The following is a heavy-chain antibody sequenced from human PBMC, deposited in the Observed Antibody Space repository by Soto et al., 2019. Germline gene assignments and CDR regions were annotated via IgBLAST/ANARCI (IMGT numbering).Heavy chain of an antibody. CDR1: GFAFNSHW. Sequence: EVQLVESGGGLVQPGGSLRLSCAASGFAFNSHWMHWVRQAPGKGLVWVSRINSDGTSTDYAESVKGRFTISRDNAKNTLYLQMNSLGVEDTGVYYCGSPHRASFRYTVAYWGQGTLVTVSS. CDR2: INSDGTST. V-gene: IGHV3-74*01. J-gene: IGHJ4*02. D-gene: IGHD3-16*02. CDR3: GSPHRASFRYTVAY.